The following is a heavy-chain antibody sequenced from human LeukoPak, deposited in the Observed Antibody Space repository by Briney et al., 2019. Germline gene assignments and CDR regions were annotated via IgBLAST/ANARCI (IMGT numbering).Heavy chain of an antibody. J-gene: IGHJ3*02. V-gene: IGHV4-30-4*01. D-gene: IGHD6-25*01. CDR1: GGSISSGDYY. Sequence: SQTLSLTCTVSGGSISSGDYYWSWIRQPPGKGLEWIGYIYYSGSTYYNPSLKSRVTISVDTSKNQFSLKLSSVTAADTAVYYCARDIGSEGSDAFDIWGQGTMVTVSS. CDR2: IYYSGST. CDR3: ARDIGSEGSDAFDI.